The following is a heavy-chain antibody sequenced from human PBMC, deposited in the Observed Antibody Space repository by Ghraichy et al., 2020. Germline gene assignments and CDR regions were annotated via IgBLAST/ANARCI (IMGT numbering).Heavy chain of an antibody. Sequence: SVKVSCKASGGTFSSYAISWVRQAPGQGLEWMGGIIPIFGIANYAQKFQGRVTITADKSTSTAYMELSSLRSEDTAVYYCAKGGDGLAYCGGDCSQGWFDPWGQGTLVTVSS. V-gene: IGHV1-69*10. CDR2: IIPIFGIA. D-gene: IGHD2-21*02. J-gene: IGHJ5*02. CDR3: AKGGDGLAYCGGDCSQGWFDP. CDR1: GGTFSSYA.